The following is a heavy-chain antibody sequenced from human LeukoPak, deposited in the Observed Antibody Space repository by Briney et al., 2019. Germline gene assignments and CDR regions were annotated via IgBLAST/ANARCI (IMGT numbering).Heavy chain of an antibody. CDR3: ARLITMVRGAIDY. CDR2: ISAYNGNT. CDR1: GYSFTSYG. V-gene: IGHV1-18*04. D-gene: IGHD3-10*01. J-gene: IGHJ4*02. Sequence: ASVKVSCKASGYSFTSYGISWVRQAPGQGLEWMGWISAYNGNTNYAQKLQGRVTITTDTSTSTVYMELRSLRSDDTAVYYCARLITMVRGAIDYWGQGTLVTVSS.